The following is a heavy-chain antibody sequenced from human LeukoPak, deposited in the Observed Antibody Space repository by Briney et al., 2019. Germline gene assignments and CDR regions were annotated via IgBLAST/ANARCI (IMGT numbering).Heavy chain of an antibody. CDR3: ARAQPYYYESSGYYLDY. CDR2: TSSSSSYI. Sequence: GGSLRLSCAASGFTFRHLRMHWVRQAPGKGLEWVSSTSSSSSYIYYADSVKGRFTISRDNAKNSLYLQMNSLRAEDTAVYYCARAQPYYYESSGYYLDYWGQGTLVTVSS. D-gene: IGHD3-22*01. CDR1: GFTFRHLR. J-gene: IGHJ4*02. V-gene: IGHV3-21*01.